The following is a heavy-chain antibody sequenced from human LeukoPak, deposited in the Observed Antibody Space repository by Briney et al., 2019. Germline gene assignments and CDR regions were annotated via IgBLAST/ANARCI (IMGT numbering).Heavy chain of an antibody. CDR2: ISYDGSNK. Sequence: GGSLRLSCAASGFTFSSYAMHWVRQAPGKGLEWVAVISYDGSNKYYADSVKGRFTISRDNSKNTLYLQMNSLRAEDTAVYYWARDLYSYGDFDYWGQGTLVTVSS. J-gene: IGHJ4*02. V-gene: IGHV3-30-3*01. CDR1: GFTFSSYA. CDR3: ARDLYSYGDFDY. D-gene: IGHD5-18*01.